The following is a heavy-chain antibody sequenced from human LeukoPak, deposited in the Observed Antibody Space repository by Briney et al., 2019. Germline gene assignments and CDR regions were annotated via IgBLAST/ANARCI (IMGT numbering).Heavy chain of an antibody. Sequence: PSETLSLTCTVSGGSISSSSYYWGSIRQPPGKGLEWIGSIYYSGSTYYNPSLKSRVTISVDTSKNQFSLKLSSVTAADTAVYYCARGDLLGADWAFDIWGQGTMVTVSS. D-gene: IGHD1-26*01. CDR2: IYYSGST. V-gene: IGHV4-39*07. CDR3: ARGDLLGADWAFDI. J-gene: IGHJ3*02. CDR1: GGSISSSSYY.